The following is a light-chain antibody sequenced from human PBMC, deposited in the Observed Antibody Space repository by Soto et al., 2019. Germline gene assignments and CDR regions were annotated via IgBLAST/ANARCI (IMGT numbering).Light chain of an antibody. CDR1: ALPKQY. V-gene: IGLV3-25*02. Sequence: SYELTQPPSVSVSPGQTARITCSGDALPKQYACWYQQRPGQAPLLVMYKDSERPSGIPERFSGSSSGTIVTLSISGVQAEDEADYYCQSADISGIVVFGGGTQLTVL. CDR2: KDS. CDR3: QSADISGIVV. J-gene: IGLJ7*01.